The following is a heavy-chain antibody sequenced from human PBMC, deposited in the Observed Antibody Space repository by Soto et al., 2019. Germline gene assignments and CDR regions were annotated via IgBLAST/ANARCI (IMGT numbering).Heavy chain of an antibody. Sequence: QVHLVESGGGVVQVGTSLRLSCAASIFTFSDYGMDWVRQAPGKGLEWVAFISYDGTKELYADSVKGRFAISRDNSQNKLYLQMNSLRTEDTAVYYCAREGSSMIVVNNWFATWGQGTLVTVSS. CDR2: ISYDGTKE. V-gene: IGHV3-30*03. CDR3: AREGSSMIVVNNWFAT. D-gene: IGHD3-22*01. J-gene: IGHJ5*02. CDR1: IFTFSDYG.